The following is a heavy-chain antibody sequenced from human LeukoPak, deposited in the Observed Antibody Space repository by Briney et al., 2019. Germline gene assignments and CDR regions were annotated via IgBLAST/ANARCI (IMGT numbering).Heavy chain of an antibody. V-gene: IGHV3-53*01. CDR2: IYSGGST. CDR1: GFTVSSNY. J-gene: IGHJ3*02. CDR3: ASRNIAVAGSTNLDAFDI. Sequence: PGGSLRLSCAASGFTVSSNYMSGVRQAPGKGLEWVSVIYSGGSTYYADSVKGRFTISRDNSKNTLYLQMNSLRAEDTAVYYCASRNIAVAGSTNLDAFDIWGQGTMVTVSS. D-gene: IGHD6-19*01.